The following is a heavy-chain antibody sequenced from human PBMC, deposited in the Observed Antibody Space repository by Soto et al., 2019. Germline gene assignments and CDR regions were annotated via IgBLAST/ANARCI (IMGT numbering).Heavy chain of an antibody. D-gene: IGHD3-22*01. CDR3: AKDPEAQNYYDSSGYDPH. V-gene: IGHV3-23*01. CDR2: ISGSGGST. CDR1: GFTFSSYA. Sequence: PGGSLRLSCAASGFTFSSYAMSLVRQAPGKGLEWVSAISGSGGSTYYADSVKGRFTISRDNSKNTLYLQMNSLRAEDTAVYYCAKDPEAQNYYDSSGYDPHWGQGTLVTVSS. J-gene: IGHJ4*02.